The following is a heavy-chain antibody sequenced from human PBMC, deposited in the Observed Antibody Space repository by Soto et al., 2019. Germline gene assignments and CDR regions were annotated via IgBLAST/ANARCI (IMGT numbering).Heavy chain of an antibody. Sequence: ASVKVSCKASGYTLPNFGLSWVRQAPGQGLEWMGCISAYTANTNYAQKLQDRVTMTTDTSTSTAFLELRSLRSDDTAVYYCARENSGSYHRHFDYWGQGTLVTVSS. CDR2: ISAYTANT. J-gene: IGHJ4*01. CDR1: GYTLPNFG. D-gene: IGHD1-26*01. CDR3: ARENSGSYHRHFDY. V-gene: IGHV1-18*01.